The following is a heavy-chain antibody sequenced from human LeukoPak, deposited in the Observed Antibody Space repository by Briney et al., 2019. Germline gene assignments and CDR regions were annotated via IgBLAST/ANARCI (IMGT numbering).Heavy chain of an antibody. CDR3: ARVLPAAGTLGY. J-gene: IGHJ4*02. V-gene: IGHV3-66*01. Sequence: GGSLRLSCAASGFTVSSNYMSWVRQAPGKGLEWVSVIYSGGSTYYADSVKGRFTISRDNSKNTLYLQMNSLRAEDTAVDYCARVLPAAGTLGYWGQGTLVTVSS. CDR2: IYSGGST. CDR1: GFTVSSNY. D-gene: IGHD6-13*01.